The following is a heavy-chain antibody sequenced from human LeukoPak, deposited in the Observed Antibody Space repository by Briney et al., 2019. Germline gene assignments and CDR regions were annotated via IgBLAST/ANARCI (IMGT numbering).Heavy chain of an antibody. J-gene: IGHJ4*02. Sequence: VASVKVSCKASGGTFSSYAISWVRQAPGQGLEWMGGIIPIFGTANYAQKFQGRVPITTDESTSTAYVELSSLRSEDTAVYYCAVRHYYDSSGYYARFDYWGQGSLVTVSS. D-gene: IGHD3-22*01. CDR1: GGTFSSYA. CDR3: AVRHYYDSSGYYARFDY. V-gene: IGHV1-69*05. CDR2: IIPIFGTA.